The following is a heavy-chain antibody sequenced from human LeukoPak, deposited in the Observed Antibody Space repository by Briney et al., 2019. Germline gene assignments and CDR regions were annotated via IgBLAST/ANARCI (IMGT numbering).Heavy chain of an antibody. J-gene: IGHJ4*02. Sequence: SVKVSCKASGGTFSSYAISWVRQAPGQGLEWMGRIIPILGLANYAQKFQGRVTITADKSTSTAYMELSSLRSEDTAVYYCARYARYYYDSSGLIFDYWGQGTLVTVSS. V-gene: IGHV1-69*04. D-gene: IGHD3-22*01. CDR2: IIPILGLA. CDR3: ARYARYYYDSSGLIFDY. CDR1: GGTFSSYA.